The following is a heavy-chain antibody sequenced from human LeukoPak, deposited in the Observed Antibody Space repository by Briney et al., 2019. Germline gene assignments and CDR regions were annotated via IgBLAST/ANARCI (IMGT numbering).Heavy chain of an antibody. CDR1: GYTFTGYY. V-gene: IGHV1-2*02. D-gene: IGHD5-18*01. CDR3: ARHSVYSYGCDY. Sequence: ASVKVSCKASGYTFTGYYMHWVRQAPGQGLEWMGWINPNSGGTNYAQKFQGRVTMTRDTSISTAYMELSRLRSDDTAVYYCARHSVYSYGCDYWGQGTLVTVSS. J-gene: IGHJ4*02. CDR2: INPNSGGT.